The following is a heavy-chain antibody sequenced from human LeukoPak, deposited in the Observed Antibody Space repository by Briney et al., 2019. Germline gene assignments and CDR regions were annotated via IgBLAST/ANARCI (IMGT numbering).Heavy chain of an antibody. CDR3: ARDRTTPLDY. Sequence: GGSLRLSCAASGITFSIYSMNWVRQAPGKGLEWISYISPSSLTKYYADSVEGRFAISRDNAKNSLYLQMNSLRDEDTAVYYCARDRTTPLDYWGQGTLVTVSS. J-gene: IGHJ4*02. CDR1: GITFSIYS. CDR2: ISPSSLTK. D-gene: IGHD1-7*01. V-gene: IGHV3-48*02.